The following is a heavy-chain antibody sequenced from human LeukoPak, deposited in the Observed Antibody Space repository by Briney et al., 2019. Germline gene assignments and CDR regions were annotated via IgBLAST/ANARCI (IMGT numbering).Heavy chain of an antibody. CDR3: AKDRNWNFPYYLDH. D-gene: IGHD1-7*01. J-gene: IGHJ4*02. CDR1: GFTFSNYD. V-gene: IGHV3-13*01. Sequence: GGSLRLSCAASGFTFSNYDMHWVRQVTGRYLEWVSAIGTNGDTYYPGSVKGRFTISRENAKNTLSLLMDSLGAEDTAVYYCAKDRNWNFPYYLDHWGQGTLVTVSS. CDR2: IGTNGDT.